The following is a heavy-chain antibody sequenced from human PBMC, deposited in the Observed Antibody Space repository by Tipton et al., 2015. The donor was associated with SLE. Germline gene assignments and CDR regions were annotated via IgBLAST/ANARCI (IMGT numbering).Heavy chain of an antibody. CDR2: IYYSGST. CDR3: ARDVIQAGTDAFDI. D-gene: IGHD2/OR15-2a*01. V-gene: IGHV4-39*07. Sequence: LRLSCTVSGGSISSSGYYWGWIRQPPGKGLEWIGSIYYSGSTNYNPSLKSRVTISVDTSKNQFSLKLSSVTAADTAVYYCARDVIQAGTDAFDIWGQGTMVTVSS. J-gene: IGHJ3*02. CDR1: GGSISSSGYY.